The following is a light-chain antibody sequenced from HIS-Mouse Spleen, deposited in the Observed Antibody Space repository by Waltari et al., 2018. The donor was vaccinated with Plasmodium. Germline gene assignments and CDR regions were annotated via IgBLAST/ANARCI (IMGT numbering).Light chain of an antibody. CDR2: QDS. CDR3: QAWDSSTVV. V-gene: IGLV3-1*01. J-gene: IGLJ2*01. Sequence: SYELTQPPSVSVSPGQTASITCPGAKLGDKYACWYQQKPGQSPFLVIYQDSKRPSGIPERFSGSNSGNTATLTISGTQAMDEADYYCQAWDSSTVVFGGGTKLTVL. CDR1: KLGDKY.